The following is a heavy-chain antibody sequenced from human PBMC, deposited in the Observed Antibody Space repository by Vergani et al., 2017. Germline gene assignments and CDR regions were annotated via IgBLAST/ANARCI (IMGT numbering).Heavy chain of an antibody. CDR2: ISGSGGST. V-gene: IGHV3-23*01. D-gene: IGHD3-9*01. Sequence: EVQLLESGGGLVQPGGSLRLSCAASGFTFSSYAMSWVRQAPGKGLEWVSAISGSGGSTYYADSVKGRFTISRDNSKNTLYLQMNSLRAEDTAVYYCAKPKYPGGYYDILTGYYNSPNDAFDIWGQGTMVTVSS. CDR1: GFTFSSYA. CDR3: AKPKYPGGYYDILTGYYNSPNDAFDI. J-gene: IGHJ3*02.